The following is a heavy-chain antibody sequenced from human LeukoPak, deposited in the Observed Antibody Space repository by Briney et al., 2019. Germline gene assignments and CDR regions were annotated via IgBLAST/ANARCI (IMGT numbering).Heavy chain of an antibody. CDR1: GYSISSGYY. CDR3: ARQTFGVLYFDS. CDR2: IYHSGST. D-gene: IGHD3-10*01. V-gene: IGHV4-38-2*02. J-gene: IGHJ4*02. Sequence: SETLSLTCTVSGYSISSGYYWGWIRQPPGKGLEWIGSIYHSGSTYYNPSLKSRVTISVDTSKNQFSLNLSSVTAADTAVYYCARQTFGVLYFDSWGPGTLVIVSS.